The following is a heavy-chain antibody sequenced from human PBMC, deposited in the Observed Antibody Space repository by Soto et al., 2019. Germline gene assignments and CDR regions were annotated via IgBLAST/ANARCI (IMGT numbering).Heavy chain of an antibody. CDR2: ISYDGSNK. D-gene: IGHD6-13*01. Sequence: GGSLRLSCAASGFTFSSYGMHWVRQAPGKGLEWVAVISYDGSNKYYADSVKGRFTISRDNSKNTLYLQMNSLRAEDTAVYYCAREGFRWQQLVTYYYYYGMDVWGQGTTVTVSS. V-gene: IGHV3-30*03. J-gene: IGHJ6*02. CDR1: GFTFSSYG. CDR3: AREGFRWQQLVTYYYYYGMDV.